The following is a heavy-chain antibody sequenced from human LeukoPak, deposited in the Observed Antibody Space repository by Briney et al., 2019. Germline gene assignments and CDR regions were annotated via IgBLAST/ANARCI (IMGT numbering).Heavy chain of an antibody. D-gene: IGHD3-22*01. CDR2: ISGSGDRT. V-gene: IGHV3-23*01. Sequence: GGSLRLSCAASGVTFSSYWMSWVRQAPGKGLEWVSAISGSGDRTHYADSVQGRFTISRDNSKNTLYLQMNSLRAEDTAVYYCAKDPTDFDSSGQTYFDYWGQGTLVTVSS. CDR3: AKDPTDFDSSGQTYFDY. CDR1: GVTFSSYW. J-gene: IGHJ4*02.